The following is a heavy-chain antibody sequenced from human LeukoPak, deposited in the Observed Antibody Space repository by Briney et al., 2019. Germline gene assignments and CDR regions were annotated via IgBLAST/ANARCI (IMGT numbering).Heavy chain of an antibody. V-gene: IGHV4-4*07. D-gene: IGHD3-10*01. J-gene: IGHJ4*02. CDR2: FYTSGST. CDR3: ARAGNYYSSGSYFGY. Sequence: SETLSLTCTVSGDSISSYYWSWIRQPAGKGLEWIGRFYTSGSTNYNPSLKSRVTMSVDTSKNQFSLKLSSVTAADTAVYYCARAGNYYSSGSYFGYWGQGTLVTVSS. CDR1: GDSISSYY.